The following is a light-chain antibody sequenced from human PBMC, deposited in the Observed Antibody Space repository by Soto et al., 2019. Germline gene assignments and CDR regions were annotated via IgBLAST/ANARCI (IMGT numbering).Light chain of an antibody. J-gene: IGLJ1*01. CDR1: SSDVGGYNY. V-gene: IGLV2-14*01. CDR2: EVS. Sequence: QSALTQPASVSGSPGQSITISCTGTSSDVGGYNYVSWYQHHPGKAPKLMIYEVSLRPSGVSNRFSGSKSGNTASLTISGLLADDEDDYYCSSSTSSSTYLFGSGTKLTVL. CDR3: SSSTSSSTYL.